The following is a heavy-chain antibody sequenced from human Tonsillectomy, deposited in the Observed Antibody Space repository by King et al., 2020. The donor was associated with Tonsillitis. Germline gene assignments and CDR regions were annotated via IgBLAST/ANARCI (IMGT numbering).Heavy chain of an antibody. V-gene: IGHV4-31*03. J-gene: IGHJ4*02. CDR3: AGSGATFDY. CDR2: VYYTGST. Sequence: VQLQESGPGLLKPSETLSLTCTVSGGSISRGGYYWSWIRQLPGKGLEWIGYVYYTGSTYYNPSLESRLTMSVDTSKNQFSLKLSSVTAADAAVYYCAGSGATFDYWGQGTLVTVSS. CDR1: GGSISRGGYY. D-gene: IGHD2-15*01.